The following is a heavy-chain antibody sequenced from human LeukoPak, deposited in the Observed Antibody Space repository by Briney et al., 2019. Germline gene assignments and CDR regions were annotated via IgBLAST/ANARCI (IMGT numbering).Heavy chain of an antibody. CDR1: GFTFSSFG. Sequence: GGSLRLSCAASGFTFSSFGMSWVRQAPGKGLEWVSAISGSGGTTYYADSVKGRFTISRDNSKNTLYLQMNSLRAEDTAVYYCAKRAIYITMIVGWYFDLWGRGTLVTVSS. V-gene: IGHV3-23*01. CDR2: ISGSGGTT. J-gene: IGHJ2*01. D-gene: IGHD3-22*01. CDR3: AKRAIYITMIVGWYFDL.